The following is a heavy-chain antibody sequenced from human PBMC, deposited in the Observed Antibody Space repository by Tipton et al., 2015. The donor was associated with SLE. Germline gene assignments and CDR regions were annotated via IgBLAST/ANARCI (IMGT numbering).Heavy chain of an antibody. J-gene: IGHJ6*02. CDR1: GFTFSSYA. CDR3: ARGGLTGYGMDV. D-gene: IGHD2-8*02. Sequence: SLRLSCAASGFTFSSYAMHWVRQAPGKGLEWVAVISYDGSNKYYADSVKGRFTISRDNSKNTLYLQMNSLRAEDTAVYYCARGGLTGYGMDVWGQGTTVTVSS. CDR2: ISYDGSNK. V-gene: IGHV3-30*04.